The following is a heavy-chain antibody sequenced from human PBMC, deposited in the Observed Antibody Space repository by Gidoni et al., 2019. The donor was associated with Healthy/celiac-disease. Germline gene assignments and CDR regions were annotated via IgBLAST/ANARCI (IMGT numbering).Heavy chain of an antibody. CDR2: IIPIFGTA. D-gene: IGHD2-21*02. V-gene: IGHV1-69*01. CDR3: ARGAIVVVTGTLDY. CDR1: GGTFSSYA. Sequence: QVQLVQSGAEVKKPGSSVKVSCKASGGTFSSYARSWVRPAPGQGLEWMGGIIPIFGTANYAQKFQGRVTITADESTSTAYMELSSLRSEDTAVYYCARGAIVVVTGTLDYWGQGTLVTVSS. J-gene: IGHJ4*02.